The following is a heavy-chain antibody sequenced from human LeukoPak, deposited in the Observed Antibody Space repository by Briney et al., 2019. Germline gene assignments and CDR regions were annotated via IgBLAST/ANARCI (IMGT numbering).Heavy chain of an antibody. D-gene: IGHD3-10*01. V-gene: IGHV4-59*01. J-gene: IGHJ4*02. CDR1: GGSISSYY. CDR2: IYYSGST. CDR3: ARARHDYYGSGSYYGYYFDY. Sequence: SETLSLTCTVSGGSISSYYWSWIRQPPGKGLEWTGYIYYSGSTNYNPSLKSRVTISVDTSKNQFSLKLSSVTAADTAVYYCARARHDYYGSGSYYGYYFDYWGQGTLVTVSS.